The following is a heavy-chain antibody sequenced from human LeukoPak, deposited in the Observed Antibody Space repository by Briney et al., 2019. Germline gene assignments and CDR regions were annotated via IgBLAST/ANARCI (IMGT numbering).Heavy chain of an antibody. CDR1: GGSISSYY. CDR3: ARVYADYVDYYYYMDV. CDR2: IYYSGST. D-gene: IGHD4-17*01. V-gene: IGHV4-59*01. Sequence: SETLSLTRTVSGGSISSYYWSWIRQPPGKGLEWIGYIYYSGSTNYNPSLKSRVTISVDTSKNQFSLKLSSVTAADTAVYYCARVYADYVDYYYYMDVWGKGTTVTVSS. J-gene: IGHJ6*03.